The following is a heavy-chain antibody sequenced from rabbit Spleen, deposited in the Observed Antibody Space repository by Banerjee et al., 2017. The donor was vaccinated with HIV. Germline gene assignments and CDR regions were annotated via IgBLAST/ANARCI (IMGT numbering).Heavy chain of an antibody. V-gene: IGHV1S40*01. CDR3: TRFYAGYGDFGYAAM. CDR1: GVSFSGNSY. CDR2: IYAAKGST. J-gene: IGHJ4*01. D-gene: IGHD7-1*01. Sequence: QSLEESGGDLVKPGASLTLTCIASGVSFSGNSYMCWVRQAPGKGLEWIGIIYAAKGSTDYASWVNGRFTISSDNAQSTVDLKMTGLTAADTATYFCTRFYAGYGDFGYAAMWGPGTLVTVS.